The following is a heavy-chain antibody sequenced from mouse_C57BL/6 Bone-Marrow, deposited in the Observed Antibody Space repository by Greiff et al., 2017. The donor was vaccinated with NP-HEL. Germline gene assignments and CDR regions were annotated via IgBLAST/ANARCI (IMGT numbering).Heavy chain of an antibody. CDR2: IYPGSGST. D-gene: IGHD1-1*01. V-gene: IGHV1-55*01. J-gene: IGHJ1*03. Sequence: QVQLQQPGAELVKPGASVKMSCKASGYTFTSYWITWVKQRPGQGLEWIGDIYPGSGSTNYNEKFKSKATLTVDTSSSAAYMQLSSLTSEDSAVYDCARFLYGSSHWYFDVWGTGTTVTVSS. CDR3: ARFLYGSSHWYFDV. CDR1: GYTFTSYW.